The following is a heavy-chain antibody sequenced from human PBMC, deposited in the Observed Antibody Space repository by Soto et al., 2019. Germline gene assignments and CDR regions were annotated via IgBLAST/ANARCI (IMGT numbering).Heavy chain of an antibody. CDR1: GFTFTDYY. Sequence: QVQLVESGGTLVKPGGSLRLSCAASGFTFTDYYMTWIRQAPGKGLEWVSYITGSGSAIYYADSVKGRFTISRDNAKNSLYLQMNRLRAEDTAMYYCARDSVGSRGWGDIDYWGRGTLVTVSS. CDR2: ITGSGSAI. D-gene: IGHD6-13*01. J-gene: IGHJ4*02. CDR3: ARDSVGSRGWGDIDY. V-gene: IGHV3-11*01.